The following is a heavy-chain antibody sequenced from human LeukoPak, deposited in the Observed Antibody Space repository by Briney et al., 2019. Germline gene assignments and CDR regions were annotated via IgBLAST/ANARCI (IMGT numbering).Heavy chain of an antibody. Sequence: SETLSLTCTVSGGSISGSGYYWGWVRQPPGKGLEWIGSIYESGSIYYNPSLNSRVTISVDTSKNQFSLKLSSVTAADTAVYYCARHYSSSWWAKNYYFDYWGQGTLVTVSS. CDR2: IYESGSI. V-gene: IGHV4-39*01. CDR3: ARHYSSSWWAKNYYFDY. D-gene: IGHD6-13*01. J-gene: IGHJ4*02. CDR1: GGSISGSGYY.